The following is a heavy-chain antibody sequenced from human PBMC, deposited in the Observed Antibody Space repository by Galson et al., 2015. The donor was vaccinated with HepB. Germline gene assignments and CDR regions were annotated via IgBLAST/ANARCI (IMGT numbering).Heavy chain of an antibody. V-gene: IGHV3-33*06. D-gene: IGHD2-8*01. Sequence: SLRLSCAASGFNFRFYAMHWVRQAPGKGLEWVAFIWYDGTNKFYADSVRGRFTISRDNSDNQVYLQMNSLRAEDTAVYFCAKDHNGEGWFDPWGQGALVTVSS. CDR2: IWYDGTNK. CDR3: AKDHNGEGWFDP. CDR1: GFNFRFYA. J-gene: IGHJ5*02.